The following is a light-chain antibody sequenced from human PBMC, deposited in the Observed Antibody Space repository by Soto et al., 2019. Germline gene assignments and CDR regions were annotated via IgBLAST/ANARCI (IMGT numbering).Light chain of an antibody. V-gene: IGKV3-20*01. CDR2: GAS. CDR1: QSVNSNY. Sequence: EIVLTQFPGTLSLSPGESATLSCRASQSVNSNYVAWYQQKPGQAPRLLIYGASSRATGIPDRFSGSGSGTDFTLTISRLEPEDFTVYYCQQYASSPLTLGGGTKV. CDR3: QQYASSPLT. J-gene: IGKJ4*01.